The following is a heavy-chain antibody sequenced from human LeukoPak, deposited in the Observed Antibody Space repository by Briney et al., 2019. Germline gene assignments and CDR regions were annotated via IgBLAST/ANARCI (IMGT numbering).Heavy chain of an antibody. CDR1: GFTFSSYS. Sequence: GGSLRLSCAASGFTFSSYSMNWVRQAPGKGLEWVSSISSSSSYIYYADSVKGRFTISRDNAKNSLCLQMNSLRAEDTAVYYCARAMVRGVITIGYWGQGTLVTVSS. D-gene: IGHD3-10*01. CDR3: ARAMVRGVITIGY. J-gene: IGHJ4*02. V-gene: IGHV3-21*01. CDR2: ISSSSSYI.